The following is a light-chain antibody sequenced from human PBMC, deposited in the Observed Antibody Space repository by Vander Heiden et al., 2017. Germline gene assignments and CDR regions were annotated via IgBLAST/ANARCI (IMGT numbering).Light chain of an antibody. V-gene: IGLV3-1*01. Sequence: SYELTQPPSVSVSPGQTASITCSGDKWGDKYACWYQQKPGQSPVVVIYQDSKRPSGTPGRFSGSNSGTTATLTISGTQAMDEADYYCQAWDSSTVVFGGGTKLTVL. CDR3: QAWDSSTVV. CDR1: KWGDKY. J-gene: IGLJ2*01. CDR2: QDS.